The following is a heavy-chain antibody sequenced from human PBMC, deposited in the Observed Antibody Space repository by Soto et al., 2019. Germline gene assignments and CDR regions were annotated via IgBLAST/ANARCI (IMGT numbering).Heavy chain of an antibody. D-gene: IGHD6-13*01. J-gene: IGHJ6*03. V-gene: IGHV3-48*01. Sequence: PGGSLRLSCAASGFTFSSYSMNWVRQAPGKGLEWVSYISSSSSTIYYADSVKGRFTISRDNAKNSLYLQMNSLRAEDTAVYYCAREVYSSKFYYYYYMDVWGKGTTVTVSS. CDR3: AREVYSSKFYYYYYMDV. CDR2: ISSSSSTI. CDR1: GFTFSSYS.